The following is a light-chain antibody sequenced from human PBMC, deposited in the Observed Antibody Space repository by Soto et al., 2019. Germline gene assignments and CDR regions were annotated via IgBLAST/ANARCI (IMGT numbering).Light chain of an antibody. CDR3: QTWDTGARVV. CDR2: LSSDGSH. J-gene: IGLJ2*01. V-gene: IGLV4-69*01. Sequence: QPVLTQSPSASASLGASVKLTCTLSNGHSSYAIAWHQQQPEKGPRYLMKLSSDGSHSKGDGIPDRFSGSSSGAERYLTISSLQSEDEADYYCQTWDTGARVVFGGGTKLTVL. CDR1: NGHSSYA.